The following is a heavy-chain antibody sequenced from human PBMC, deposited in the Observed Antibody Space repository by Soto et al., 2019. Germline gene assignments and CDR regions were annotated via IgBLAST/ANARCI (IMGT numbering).Heavy chain of an antibody. Sequence: QVQLVESGGGVVQPGRSLRLSCAASGFTFSSYAMQWVRQAPGKGLEWVAVISNDGSSKYYVDSVKGRFTISRDNSKNTLYLQMNSLRAEDSAVYYCAKDGAAAGTFDYWGQGTLVTVSS. D-gene: IGHD6-13*01. CDR1: GFTFSSYA. V-gene: IGHV3-30*18. CDR2: ISNDGSSK. CDR3: AKDGAAAGTFDY. J-gene: IGHJ4*02.